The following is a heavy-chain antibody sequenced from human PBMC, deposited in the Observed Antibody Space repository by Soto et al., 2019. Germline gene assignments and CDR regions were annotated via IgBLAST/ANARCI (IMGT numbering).Heavy chain of an antibody. V-gene: IGHV3-23*01. Sequence: PGGSLRLSCKASGFSFSDYAMTWVRQAPGKGLEWVSVISGSGDNTFYAASVKGRFAISRDNSKNVLYLQINSLSADDAAVYFCAKGRAITVYGVDILFDYWGRGTLVTVSS. CDR1: GFSFSDYA. CDR2: ISGSGDNT. D-gene: IGHD3-3*01. J-gene: IGHJ4*01. CDR3: AKGRAITVYGVDILFDY.